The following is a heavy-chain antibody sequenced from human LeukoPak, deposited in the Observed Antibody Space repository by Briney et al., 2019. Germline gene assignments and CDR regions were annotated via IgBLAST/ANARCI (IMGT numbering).Heavy chain of an antibody. D-gene: IGHD5-18*01. J-gene: IGHJ4*02. V-gene: IGHV3-30*18. Sequence: GGSLRLSCAASGFTFSSYGMHWVRQAPGKGLEWVAVISYDGSNKYYADSVKGRFTISRDNSKNTLYLQMNSLRAEDTAVYYCAKGGVDTAMDYWGQGTLVTVSS. CDR3: AKGGVDTAMDY. CDR1: GFTFSSYG. CDR2: ISYDGSNK.